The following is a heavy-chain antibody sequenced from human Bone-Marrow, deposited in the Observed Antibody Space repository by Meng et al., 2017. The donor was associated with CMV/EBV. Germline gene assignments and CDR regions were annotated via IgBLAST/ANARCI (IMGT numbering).Heavy chain of an antibody. Sequence: GESLKISCAASGFTFSSYAMHWVRQAPGKGLEWVAVISYDGSNKYYADSVKGRFTISRDNSKNTLYLQMNSLRAEDTAVYYCAREYCSSTSCYNYYYGMDGWGQGTTVTFSS. D-gene: IGHD2-2*01. J-gene: IGHJ6*02. V-gene: IGHV3-30-3*01. CDR1: GFTFSSYA. CDR2: ISYDGSNK. CDR3: AREYCSSTSCYNYYYGMDG.